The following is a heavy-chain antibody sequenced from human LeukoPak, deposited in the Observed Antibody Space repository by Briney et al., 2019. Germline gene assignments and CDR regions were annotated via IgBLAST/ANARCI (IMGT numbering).Heavy chain of an antibody. J-gene: IGHJ4*02. V-gene: IGHV3-48*01. Sequence: GGSLRLSCAASVFTFSIYSMNCVPQAPGKGLEWVSYITRSGSTIYYTDSLKGRFPISRDNWKNTLYAQMNSLRAEETAVYYCAKDYYYGAGSTPPRLDYWGQGTVVTVSS. D-gene: IGHD3-10*01. CDR3: AKDYYYGAGSTPPRLDY. CDR2: ITRSGSTI. CDR1: VFTFSIYS.